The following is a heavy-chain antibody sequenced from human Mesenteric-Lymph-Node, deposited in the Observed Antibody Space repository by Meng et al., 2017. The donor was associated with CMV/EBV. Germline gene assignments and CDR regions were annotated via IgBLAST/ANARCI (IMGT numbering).Heavy chain of an antibody. D-gene: IGHD2-8*01. Sequence: CKPSGYTFTAYSIHWVRQAPGQRPEWMGWINTGNGETLYSQKFQGRVTITRETSATTAYMDLSSLTSEDTAVYYCVRDISLGGMRDYWGQGTLVTVSS. V-gene: IGHV1-3*04. CDR1: GYTFTAYS. CDR2: INTGNGET. J-gene: IGHJ4*02. CDR3: VRDISLGGMRDY.